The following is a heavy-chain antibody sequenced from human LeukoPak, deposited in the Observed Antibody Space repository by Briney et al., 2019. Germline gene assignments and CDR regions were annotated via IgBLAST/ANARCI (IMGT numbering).Heavy chain of an antibody. D-gene: IGHD6-19*01. V-gene: IGHV3-74*01. CDR3: ARAKEEQWLVFDH. Sequence: GGSLRLSCAASGFTFSSYWMHWVRQAPGKGLVWVSRINSDGSSTSYADSVKGRFTISRDNAKNTLYLQMNSLRAEDTAVYYCARAKEEQWLVFDHWGQGTLVTVSS. CDR1: GFTFSSYW. J-gene: IGHJ4*02. CDR2: INSDGSST.